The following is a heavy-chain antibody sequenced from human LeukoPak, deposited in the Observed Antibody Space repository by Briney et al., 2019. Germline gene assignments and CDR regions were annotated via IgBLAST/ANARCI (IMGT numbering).Heavy chain of an antibody. CDR3: AKVRSGSSWDDAFDI. D-gene: IGHD6-13*01. CDR1: GFTFSSYW. Sequence: GGSLRLSCEASGFTFSSYWMHWVRQAPGKGLVWVSRTNTDATSTNYTDSVKGRFTISRDNSKITLYLQMNSLRAEDTAVYYCAKVRSGSSWDDAFDIRGQGTMVTVSS. CDR2: TNTDATST. J-gene: IGHJ3*02. V-gene: IGHV3-74*01.